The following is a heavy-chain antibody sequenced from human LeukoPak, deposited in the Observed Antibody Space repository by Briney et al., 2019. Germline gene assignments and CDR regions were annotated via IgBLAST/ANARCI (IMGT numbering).Heavy chain of an antibody. V-gene: IGHV3-66*01. D-gene: IGHD3-10*01. J-gene: IGHJ6*02. CDR1: GFTVSSNY. CDR2: IYSGGST. Sequence: GGSLRLSCAASGFTVSSNYMSWVRQAPGKGLEWVSVIYSGGSTYHADSVKGRFTISRDNSKNTLYLQMNSLRAEDTAVYYCARARYYYGSGSYYQRYYYYGMDVWGQGTTVTVSS. CDR3: ARARYYYGSGSYYQRYYYYGMDV.